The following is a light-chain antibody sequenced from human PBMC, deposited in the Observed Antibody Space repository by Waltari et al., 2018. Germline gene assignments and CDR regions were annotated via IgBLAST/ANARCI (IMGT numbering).Light chain of an antibody. CDR1: SSDVGPYNY. J-gene: IGLJ1*01. V-gene: IGLV2-14*01. CDR3: SSYTSATTLVV. CDR2: EFT. Sequence: QSALTQPASVSGSPGQSITISCTGTSSDVGPYNYVSWYQQYPGKAPTLVSYEFTNRPSGVSDRFSGSKSGSTASLTISGLQPDDEAHYYCSSYTSATTLVVFGPGTWVTV.